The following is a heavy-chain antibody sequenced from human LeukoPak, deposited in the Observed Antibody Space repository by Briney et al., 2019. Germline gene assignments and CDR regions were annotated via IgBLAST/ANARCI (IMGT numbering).Heavy chain of an antibody. V-gene: IGHV4-31*03. CDR2: IYYSGST. CDR1: GGSISSGGYY. J-gene: IGHJ3*02. Sequence: SQTLSLTCTVSGGSISSGGYYWSWIRQHPGKGLEWIGYIYYSGSTYYNPSLKSRVTISVDTSKNQFSLKLSSVTAADTAVYYCARAGTGDPAFDIWGQGTMVTLSS. D-gene: IGHD7-27*01. CDR3: ARAGTGDPAFDI.